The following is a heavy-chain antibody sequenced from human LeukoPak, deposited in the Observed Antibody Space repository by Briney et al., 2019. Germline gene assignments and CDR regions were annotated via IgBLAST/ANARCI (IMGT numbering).Heavy chain of an antibody. CDR2: INHSGST. CDR3: AKSNGYGLVDI. V-gene: IGHV4-34*01. D-gene: IGHD3-10*01. J-gene: IGHJ3*02. Sequence: PSETLSLTCAVYGGSFSGYYWSWIRQPPGKGLEWIGEINHSGSTNYNPSLKSRVTISLDTSRNQFSLNLNSVTAADTAVYYCAKSNGYGLVDIWGQGTMVTVSS. CDR1: GGSFSGYY.